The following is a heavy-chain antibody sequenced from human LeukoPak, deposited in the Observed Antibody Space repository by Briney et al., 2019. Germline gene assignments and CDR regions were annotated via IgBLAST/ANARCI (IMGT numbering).Heavy chain of an antibody. J-gene: IGHJ4*02. CDR1: GYTLTELS. D-gene: IGHD3-10*01. Sequence: ASVKVSCKVSGYTLTELSMHWLRQAPGQGPEWMGWINPNSGGTNFAQKFQGRVTMTRDMSISTAYMELSRLTSDDTAVYYCARDGGLDYWGQGSQVTVSS. V-gene: IGHV1-2*02. CDR2: INPNSGGT. CDR3: ARDGGLDY.